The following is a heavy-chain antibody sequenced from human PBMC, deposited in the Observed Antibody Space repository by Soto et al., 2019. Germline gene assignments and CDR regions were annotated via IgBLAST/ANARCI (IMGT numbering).Heavy chain of an antibody. V-gene: IGHV3-21*01. D-gene: IGHD6-6*01. CDR3: ARGGGGYSSSGGGFYFDY. J-gene: IGHJ4*02. CDR2: ISSSSSYI. CDR1: GFTFSSYS. Sequence: GGSLRLSCAASGFTFSSYSMNWVRQAPGKGLKWVSSISSSSSYIYYADSVKGRFTISRDNAKNSLYLQMNSLRAEDTAVYYCARGGGGYSSSGGGFYFDYWGQGTLVTVSS.